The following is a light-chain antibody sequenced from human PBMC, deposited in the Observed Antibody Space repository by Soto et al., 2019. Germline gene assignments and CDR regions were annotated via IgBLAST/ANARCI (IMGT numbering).Light chain of an antibody. CDR3: QHYNSYSEA. CDR1: QSISTW. J-gene: IGKJ1*01. CDR2: HAS. V-gene: IGKV1-5*01. Sequence: IQMTQSPSTLSASVGDSVTITCLASQSISTWLAWYQQQPGKAPKLLIYHASSLESGVPSRFSGSGSGTEFTLTISSLQPDDFATYYCQHYNSYSEAFGQGTKVDIK.